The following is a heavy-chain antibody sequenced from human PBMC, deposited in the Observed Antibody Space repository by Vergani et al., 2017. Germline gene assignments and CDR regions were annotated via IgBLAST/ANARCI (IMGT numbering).Heavy chain of an antibody. Sequence: QVQLVQSGAEVKKPGASVKVSCKASGYTFTGYYMHWVRQAPGQGLEWMGWINPNSGGTNYAQKFQGRVTMTRDTSISTAYMELSRLRSDDTAVYFCARDQLPNKYIVVVPTAVPDYWGQGTLVTVSS. CDR1: GYTFTGYY. V-gene: IGHV1-2*02. CDR3: ARDQLPNKYIVVVPTAVPDY. J-gene: IGHJ4*02. D-gene: IGHD2-2*02. CDR2: INPNSGGT.